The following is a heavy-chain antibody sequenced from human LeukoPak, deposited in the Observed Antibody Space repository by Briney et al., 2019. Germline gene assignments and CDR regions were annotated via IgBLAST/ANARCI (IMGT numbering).Heavy chain of an antibody. Sequence: SETLPLTCTVSGGSINTYYWHWIRQPPGKGLEWIGYISYSGSTNYNPSLKSRVTTSIDKSKNQFSLKLSSVTAADTAVYYCARSGGYSGYDVDYWGQGTLVTVSS. CDR2: ISYSGST. CDR1: GGSINTYY. D-gene: IGHD5-12*01. J-gene: IGHJ4*02. CDR3: ARSGGYSGYDVDY. V-gene: IGHV4-59*01.